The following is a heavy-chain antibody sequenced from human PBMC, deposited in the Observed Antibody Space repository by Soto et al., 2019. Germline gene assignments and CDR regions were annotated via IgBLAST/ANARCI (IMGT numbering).Heavy chain of an antibody. D-gene: IGHD3-10*01. CDR3: ARTLRGRGVKYFDD. V-gene: IGHV6-1*01. Sequence: SQTLSLTFAISGDSVPNNSVAWSWVRQSPSCGLEWLGRTYYRSKWHYDYAPSVRSRITINPDTSKNHFSLQLSSVSPEDAAVYYCARTLRGRGVKYFDDWGQGTLVTVPS. CDR2: TYYRSKWHY. CDR1: GDSVPNNSVA. J-gene: IGHJ4*02.